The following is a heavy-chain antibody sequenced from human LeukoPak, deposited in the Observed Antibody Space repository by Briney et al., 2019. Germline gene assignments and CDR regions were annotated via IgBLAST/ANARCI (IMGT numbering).Heavy chain of an antibody. J-gene: IGHJ4*02. V-gene: IGHV5-51*01. D-gene: IGHD5-12*01. CDR1: GYSFTRYW. CDR3: ARTRRPPGYAHFYY. CDR2: RYTADYNT. Sequence: GEALKISCKGSGYSFTRYWIGWGRELPGKGVEWVGIRYTADYNTRFNPSFQGPVAISADKSTRTAYLPWSSLKASDTATYHCARTRRPPGYAHFYYWGQGTLVTVSS.